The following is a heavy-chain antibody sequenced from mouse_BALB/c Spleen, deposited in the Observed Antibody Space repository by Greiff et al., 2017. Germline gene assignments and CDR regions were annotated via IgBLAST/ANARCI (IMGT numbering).Heavy chain of an antibody. D-gene: IGHD1-3*01. V-gene: IGHV1-12*01. CDR2: IYPGNGDT. J-gene: IGHJ4*01. Sequence: QVQLKQPGAELVKPGASVKMSCKASGYTFTSYNMHWVKQTPGQGLEWIGAIYPGNGDTSYNQKFKGKATLTADKSSSTAYMQLSSLTSEDSAVYYCARRGKGDAMDYWGQGTSVTVSS. CDR3: ARRGKGDAMDY. CDR1: GYTFTSYN.